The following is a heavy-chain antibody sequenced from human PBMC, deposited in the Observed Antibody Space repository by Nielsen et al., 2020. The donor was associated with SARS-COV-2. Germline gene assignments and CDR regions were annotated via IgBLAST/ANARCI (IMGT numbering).Heavy chain of an antibody. V-gene: IGHV1-46*01. CDR1: GYTFTGYY. CDR3: ARDRAVAGTLAY. CDR2: INPSGGST. J-gene: IGHJ4*02. D-gene: IGHD6-19*01. Sequence: ASVKVSCKASGYTFTGYYMHWVRQAPGQGLEWMGIINPSGGSTSYAQKFQGRVTMTRDTSTSTVYMELSSLRSEDTAVYYCARDRAVAGTLAYWGQGTLVTVSS.